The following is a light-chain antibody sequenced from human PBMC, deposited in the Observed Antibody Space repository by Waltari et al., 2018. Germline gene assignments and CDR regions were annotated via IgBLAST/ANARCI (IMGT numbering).Light chain of an antibody. CDR1: SSDVARYNY. CDR3: SSYTSSSTLYVV. V-gene: IGLV2-14*01. Sequence: QSALTQPASVSGSPGQSIPISCTGTSSDVARYNYFTWHQQHPGKAPKLMIYEVSNRPSGVSNRFSGSKSGNTASLTISGLQAEDEADYYCSSYTSSSTLYVVFGGGTKLTVL. J-gene: IGLJ2*01. CDR2: EVS.